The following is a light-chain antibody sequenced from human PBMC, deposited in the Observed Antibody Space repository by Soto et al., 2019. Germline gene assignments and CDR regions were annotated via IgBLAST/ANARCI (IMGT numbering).Light chain of an antibody. CDR2: DAS. CDR3: QQYNGYLYT. CDR1: QSISSW. J-gene: IGKJ2*01. V-gene: IGKV1-5*01. Sequence: DIQMTQSPSTLSASVGDRVTITCRASQSISSWVAWYQQKPGKVPKVLIYDASTLENGVPSRFSGSGSGTEFNLTISSLQPDDFATYYCQQYNGYLYTFGQGTKLEI.